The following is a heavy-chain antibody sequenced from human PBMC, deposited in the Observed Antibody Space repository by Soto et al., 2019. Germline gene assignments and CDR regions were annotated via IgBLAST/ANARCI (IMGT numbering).Heavy chain of an antibody. Sequence: SETLSLTCRLSGGSFSPNYWGWFRQSPGKGLEWVGYIYYGGTTSYNPSLKSRVTISLETSKSHFSLSLKSDDTAIYYCARDRLRGYDNSGFFSWGQGTLVTVSS. D-gene: IGHD3-22*01. CDR1: GGSFSPNY. V-gene: IGHV4-59*01. CDR2: IYYGGTT. J-gene: IGHJ5*02. CDR3: ARDRLRGYDNSGFFS.